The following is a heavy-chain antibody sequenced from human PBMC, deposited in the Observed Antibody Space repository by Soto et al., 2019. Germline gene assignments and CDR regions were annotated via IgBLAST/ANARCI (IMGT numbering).Heavy chain of an antibody. CDR2: IYYSGST. D-gene: IGHD5-12*01. Sequence: SETLSLTCTVSGGSISSGDYYWSWIRQPPGKGLEWIGYIYYSGSTYYNPSLKSRVTISVDTSKNQFSLKLSSVTAADTAVYYCVPYSGPKNWFDPWGQGTLVTVSS. V-gene: IGHV4-30-4*01. CDR3: VPYSGPKNWFDP. CDR1: GGSISSGDYY. J-gene: IGHJ5*02.